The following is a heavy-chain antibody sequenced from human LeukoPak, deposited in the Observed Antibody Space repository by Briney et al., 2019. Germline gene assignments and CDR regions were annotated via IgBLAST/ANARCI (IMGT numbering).Heavy chain of an antibody. CDR2: IYHSGST. V-gene: IGHV4-38-2*02. CDR1: GYSISSGYY. CDR3: ARELPLLSTVGPLGFDP. J-gene: IGHJ5*02. Sequence: SETLSLTCTVSGYSISSGYYWGWIRQPPGKGLEWIGSIYHSGSTYYNPSLKSRVTISVDTSKNQFSLKLSSVTAADTAVYYCARELPLLSTVGPLGFDPWGQGTLVTVSS. D-gene: IGHD4-23*01.